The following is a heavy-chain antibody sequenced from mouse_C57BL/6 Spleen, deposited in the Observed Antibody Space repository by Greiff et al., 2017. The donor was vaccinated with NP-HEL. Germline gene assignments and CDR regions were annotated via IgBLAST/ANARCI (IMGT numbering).Heavy chain of an antibody. V-gene: IGHV5-4*03. CDR1: GFTFSSYA. Sequence: DVKLVESGGGLVKPGGSLKLSCAASGFTFSSYAMSWVRQTPEKRLEWVATISDGGSYTYYPDNVKGRFTISRDNAKNNLYLQMSHLKSEDTAMYYCARGARAGTGAMDYWGQGTSVTVSS. J-gene: IGHJ4*01. D-gene: IGHD4-1*01. CDR3: ARGARAGTGAMDY. CDR2: ISDGGSYT.